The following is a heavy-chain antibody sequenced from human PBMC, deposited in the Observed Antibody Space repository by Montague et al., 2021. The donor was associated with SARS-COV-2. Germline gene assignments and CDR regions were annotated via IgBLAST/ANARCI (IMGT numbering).Heavy chain of an antibody. Sequence: SLRLSCAASGFIFSSYEMTWVRQAPGKGLEWVSYISSSGSTIYYADSVKGRFTISRDNAENSQYLQMNSLRAEDTAVYYCARGLPGLRARALFDYWGQGSLVTVSS. CDR3: ARGLPGLRARALFDY. J-gene: IGHJ4*02. D-gene: IGHD5-12*01. V-gene: IGHV3-48*03. CDR1: GFIFSSYE. CDR2: ISSSGSTI.